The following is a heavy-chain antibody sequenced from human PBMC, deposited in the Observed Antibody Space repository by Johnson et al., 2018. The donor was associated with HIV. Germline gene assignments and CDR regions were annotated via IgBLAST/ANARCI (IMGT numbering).Heavy chain of an antibody. J-gene: IGHJ3*01. D-gene: IGHD1-26*01. V-gene: IGHV3-30*04. CDR1: GFTFSSYA. CDR2: ISYDGSNK. CDR3: AKGDTVVGAKYAFDF. Sequence: QMQLVESGGGVVQPGRSLRLSCAASGFTFSSYAMHWVRQAPGKGLEWVAVISYDGSNKYYADSVKGRFTISRDNSKNTLYLQMNSLRAEDTAVYYCAKGDTVVGAKYAFDFWGQGTMVTVSS.